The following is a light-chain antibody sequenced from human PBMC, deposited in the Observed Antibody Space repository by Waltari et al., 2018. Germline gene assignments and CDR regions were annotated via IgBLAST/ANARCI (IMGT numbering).Light chain of an antibody. Sequence: QHVAERAREGVVDGENERPEGVADRFSGSAAGAAAALAIRGVQADDGADYYCATWDDSLKGVLFGGGTKLTVL. CDR3: ATWDDSLKGVL. J-gene: IGLJ2*01. CDR2: GEN. V-gene: IGLV1-44*01.